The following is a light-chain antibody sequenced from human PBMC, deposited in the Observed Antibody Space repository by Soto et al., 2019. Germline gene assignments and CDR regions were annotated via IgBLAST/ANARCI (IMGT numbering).Light chain of an antibody. Sequence: IVLTQSPATLSVSPGESATLACRASQRLXSNLGWYQQKPGQAPRILXDGASTRATGSPARLSGSGSGTEFTLTISSLQSEDFAVYYCQQYKSGPRTFGGGTKVDIK. CDR2: GAS. CDR3: QQYKSGPRT. CDR1: QRLXSN. V-gene: IGKV3D-15*01. J-gene: IGKJ4*01.